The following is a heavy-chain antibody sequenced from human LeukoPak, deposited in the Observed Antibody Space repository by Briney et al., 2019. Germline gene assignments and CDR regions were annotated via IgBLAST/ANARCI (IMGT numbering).Heavy chain of an antibody. D-gene: IGHD4-17*01. CDR2: INPNSGGT. Sequence: ASVKVSCKASAYTFTGYYMHWMRQAPGQGLEWMGCINPNSGGTNYAQKFQGRVTMTRDTSISTAYMELSSLRSEDTAVYYCAAIYGDYVFDAFDIWGQGTMVTVSS. J-gene: IGHJ3*02. CDR3: AAIYGDYVFDAFDI. V-gene: IGHV1-2*02. CDR1: AYTFTGYY.